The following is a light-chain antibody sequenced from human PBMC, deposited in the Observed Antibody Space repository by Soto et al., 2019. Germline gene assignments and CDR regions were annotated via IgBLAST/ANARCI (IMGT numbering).Light chain of an antibody. J-gene: IGKJ4*01. V-gene: IGKV1-39*01. Sequence: DIQMTQSPSSLSASLGDRVTITCRASQTISNYLHWYQQKLAEAPKLLINAASSLQGVVPSRFSGSGSGTDFTLTISSLQPEDFATYYCQQTGKIPGTFGEGTKVEI. CDR1: QTISNY. CDR3: QQTGKIPGT. CDR2: AAS.